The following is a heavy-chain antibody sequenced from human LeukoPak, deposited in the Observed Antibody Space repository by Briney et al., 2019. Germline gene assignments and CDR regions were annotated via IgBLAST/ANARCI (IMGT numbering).Heavy chain of an antibody. CDR2: LSHSGSS. CDR3: ARARYANAWYAFDI. J-gene: IGHJ3*02. V-gene: IGHV4-59*01. CDR1: GGSITSYY. D-gene: IGHD2-2*01. Sequence: SETLSLTCTVSGGSITSYYWSWIRRPPGRGLEWIAYLSHSGSSDSNPSLTSRVTTLVDTSKNQFSLKLTSVTAADTAVYYCARARYANAWYAFDIWGHGTMVTVSS.